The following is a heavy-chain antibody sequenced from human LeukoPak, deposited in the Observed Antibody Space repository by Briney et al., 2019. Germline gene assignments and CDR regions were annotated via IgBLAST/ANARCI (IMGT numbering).Heavy chain of an antibody. J-gene: IGHJ3*02. CDR3: ATTLWSGEVHAFDI. CDR2: IYYSGAT. CDR1: SGSINSFY. D-gene: IGHD3-10*01. V-gene: IGHV4-59*01. Sequence: SETLSLTCTVSSGSINSFYWSWIRQPPGKGLEWIGYIYYSGATNYNPSLKSRVTISVDTSKNQFSLKLSSVTAADTATYYCATTLWSGEVHAFDIWGQGTMVTVSS.